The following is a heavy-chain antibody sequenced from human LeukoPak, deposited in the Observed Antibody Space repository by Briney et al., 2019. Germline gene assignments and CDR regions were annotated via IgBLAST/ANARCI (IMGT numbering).Heavy chain of an antibody. Sequence: GRSLRLSCAASGFTFDDYAMHWVRQAPGKGLEWVSGISWNSGSIAYADSVRGRFTISRDNVKNSLFLELNSLRPEDTALYYCAKDSSSGGHYFDYWGQGTLLTVPS. CDR3: AKDSSSGGHYFDY. J-gene: IGHJ4*02. CDR1: GFTFDDYA. V-gene: IGHV3-9*01. CDR2: ISWNSGSI. D-gene: IGHD6-6*01.